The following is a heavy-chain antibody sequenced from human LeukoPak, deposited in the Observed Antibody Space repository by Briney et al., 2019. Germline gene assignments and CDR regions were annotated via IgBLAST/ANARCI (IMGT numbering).Heavy chain of an antibody. Sequence: ASVKVSCKVSGYTLTELSMHWVRQAPGKGLEWMGGFDPEDGETIYAQKFQGRVTMTTDTSTSTAYMELRSLRSDDTAVYYCAREGVRGVIDYWGQGTLVTVSS. CDR3: AREGVRGVIDY. J-gene: IGHJ4*02. CDR2: FDPEDGET. D-gene: IGHD3-16*01. V-gene: IGHV1-24*01. CDR1: GYTLTELS.